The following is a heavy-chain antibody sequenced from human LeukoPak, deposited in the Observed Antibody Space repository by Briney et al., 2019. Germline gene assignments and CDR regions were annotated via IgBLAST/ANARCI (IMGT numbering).Heavy chain of an antibody. D-gene: IGHD2/OR15-2a*01. Sequence: GGSLRLSCAASGFTSSSYWMSWVRQAPGKGLEWVANIKQDGSEKYYVDSVKGRFTISRDNAKNSLYLQMNSLRAEDTAVYYCARDGIGIVTAYYFDYWGQGTLVTVSS. CDR1: GFTSSSYW. CDR2: IKQDGSEK. CDR3: ARDGIGIVTAYYFDY. J-gene: IGHJ4*02. V-gene: IGHV3-7*01.